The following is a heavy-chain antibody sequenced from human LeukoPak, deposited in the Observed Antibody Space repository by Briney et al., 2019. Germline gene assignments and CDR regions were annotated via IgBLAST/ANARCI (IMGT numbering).Heavy chain of an antibody. D-gene: IGHD6-19*01. J-gene: IGHJ4*02. CDR2: ISGNGDST. CDR1: GFTFTSHG. CDR3: AKDVAPDSGWDLDY. Sequence: QPGGSLRLSCAASGFTFTSHGMHWVRQAPGKGLEWVSAISGNGDSTYYADSVKGRFTISRDNSKNTLYLQMNSLRAEDTAVYYCAKDVAPDSGWDLDYWGQGTLVTVSS. V-gene: IGHV3-23*01.